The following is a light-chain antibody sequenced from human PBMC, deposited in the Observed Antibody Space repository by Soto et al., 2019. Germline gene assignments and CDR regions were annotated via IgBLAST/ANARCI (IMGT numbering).Light chain of an antibody. J-gene: IGLJ3*02. CDR2: EGS. Sequence: QSALTQPASVSGSPGQSITISCTGTNSDVGSYDLVSWYQQQPGKAPKLMIYEGSKRPSGVSNRFSGSKSGNTASLTISGLQAEDEADYYCCSYSGSSTWVFGGGTKLTVL. CDR3: CSYSGSSTWV. CDR1: NSDVGSYDL. V-gene: IGLV2-23*01.